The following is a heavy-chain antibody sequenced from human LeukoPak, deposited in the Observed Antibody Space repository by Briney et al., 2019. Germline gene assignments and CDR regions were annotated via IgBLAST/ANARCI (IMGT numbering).Heavy chain of an antibody. CDR3: AKGPRQQLVTRFDN. Sequence: GGSLRLSCAAYGFTFSDYSMSWDRQAPGKGLEWVSLISVVGGSTDYADSVKGRFTISRDNSKNTLYLQMNSLRAEDTAVYYCAKGPRQQLVTRFDNWGQGTLVTVSS. D-gene: IGHD6-13*01. J-gene: IGHJ4*02. CDR1: GFTFSDYS. V-gene: IGHV3-23*01. CDR2: ISVVGGST.